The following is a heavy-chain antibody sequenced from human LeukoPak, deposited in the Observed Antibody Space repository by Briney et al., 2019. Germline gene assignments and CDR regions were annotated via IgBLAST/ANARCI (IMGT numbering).Heavy chain of an antibody. V-gene: IGHV3-11*04. CDR1: GFTFSETY. CDR3: AREGSEGYYYMDV. CDR2: ISSGGSTI. Sequence: GGSLRLSCVASGFTFSETYMAWVRQAPGKGLEWVSYISSGGSTIYYADSVKGRFTISRDNGKNSLYLQLNSLRADDTAVYYCAREGSEGYYYMDVWGKGTTVTVSS. J-gene: IGHJ6*03.